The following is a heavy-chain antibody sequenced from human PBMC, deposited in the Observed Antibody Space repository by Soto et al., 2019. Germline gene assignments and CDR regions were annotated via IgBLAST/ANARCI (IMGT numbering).Heavy chain of an antibody. CDR2: VSFDGSNK. J-gene: IGHJ6*02. D-gene: IGHD6-19*01. CDR1: GFTFNYYP. CDR3: ARLPRPLVAVLYIYPLDGLEAMSDVDV. V-gene: IGHV3-30-3*01. Sequence: QMQLVESGGGVVQPGGSLRLSCAASGFTFNYYPMHWVRQAPGKGLEWVAVVSFDGSNKYYAYSVKGRFTISKDNSKNTLYLQMNSLRRAATAVYYCARLPRPLVAVLYIYPLDGLEAMSDVDVWGQGTTVTVSS.